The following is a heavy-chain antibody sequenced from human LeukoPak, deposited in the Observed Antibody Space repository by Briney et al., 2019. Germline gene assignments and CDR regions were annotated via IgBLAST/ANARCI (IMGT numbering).Heavy chain of an antibody. D-gene: IGHD2-21*02. Sequence: SETLSLTCTVSGASISTGKYYWSWIRQPPGKGLEWIGYSYYSGSTNYNPSLKSRVTISVDTSKNQSSLKLSSVTAADTAVYYCARDPIAYCGADCYSDWGQGTLVTVSS. V-gene: IGHV4-30-4*01. CDR1: GASISTGKYY. CDR2: SYYSGST. J-gene: IGHJ4*02. CDR3: ARDPIAYCGADCYSD.